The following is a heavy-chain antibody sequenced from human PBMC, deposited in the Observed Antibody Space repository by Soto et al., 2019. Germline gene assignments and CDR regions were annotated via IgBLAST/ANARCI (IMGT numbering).Heavy chain of an antibody. V-gene: IGHV1-2*02. D-gene: IGHD6-19*01. J-gene: IGHJ6*02. CDR1: GYTFTGYY. Sequence: ASVKVSCKASGYTFTGYYMHWVRQAPGQGLEWMGWINPNSGGTNYAQKFQGRVTMTRDTSISTAYMELSSLRAEDTAVYYCVKDGSSGWPYYYGLDVWGQGTSVTVSS. CDR2: INPNSGGT. CDR3: VKDGSSGWPYYYGLDV.